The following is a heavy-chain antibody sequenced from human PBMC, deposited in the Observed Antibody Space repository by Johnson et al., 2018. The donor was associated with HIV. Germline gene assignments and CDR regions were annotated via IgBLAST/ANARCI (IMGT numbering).Heavy chain of an antibody. CDR2: IKSKIDGGTT. J-gene: IGHJ3*01. CDR1: GFTLSNAW. Sequence: VQLVESGGGLVKPGGSLRVSCAASGFTLSNAWMSWVRQAPGKGLEWVGRIKSKIDGGTTDYAAPVKGRFSISRDDSKNTLYLQMNSLKTEDTAIYCCTTDGDWNNGQGAFDVWGQGTTVTVSS. V-gene: IGHV3-15*01. CDR3: TTDGDWNNGQGAFDV. D-gene: IGHD1/OR15-1a*01.